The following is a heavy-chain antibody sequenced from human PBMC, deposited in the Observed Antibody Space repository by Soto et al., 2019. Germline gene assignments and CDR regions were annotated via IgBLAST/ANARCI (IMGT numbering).Heavy chain of an antibody. CDR1: GGPISSYY. Sequence: SETLSLTCTVSGGPISSYYWSWIRQPPGKGLEWIGYIYYSGGTNYNPSLKSRVTISVDTSKNQFSLKLSSVTAADTAVYYCARFGYYDSSGPHYYYYGMDVWGQGTTVTVSS. CDR2: IYYSGGT. J-gene: IGHJ6*02. D-gene: IGHD3-22*01. V-gene: IGHV4-59*01. CDR3: ARFGYYDSSGPHYYYYGMDV.